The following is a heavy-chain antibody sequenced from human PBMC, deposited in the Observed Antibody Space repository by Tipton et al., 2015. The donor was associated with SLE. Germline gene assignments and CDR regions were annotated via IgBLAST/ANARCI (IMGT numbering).Heavy chain of an antibody. D-gene: IGHD4-17*01. CDR1: GGSISTSNNY. Sequence: GLVKPSETLSLTCTVSGGSISTSNNYWDWIRQPPGKRLEWIGYKYTNGVSYYNPSLRSRVSFSVDTSKNQFSLRLNSVTAADTAVYYCASTSAIYGNDHWGQGIRVIVSS. CDR3: ASTSAIYGNDH. V-gene: IGHV4-61*05. J-gene: IGHJ5*02. CDR2: KYTNGVS.